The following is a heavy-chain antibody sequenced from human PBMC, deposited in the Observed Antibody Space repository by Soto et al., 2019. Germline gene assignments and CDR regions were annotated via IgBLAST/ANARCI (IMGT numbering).Heavy chain of an antibody. CDR1: GFTFSSYA. Sequence: GGSLRLSCAASGFTFSSYAMNWVRQAPGMGLEWVSAISGSGVHIYYADSVKGRFTISRDNSKNTLYLQMNSLRAEDTAVYYCAKPPRRVLSYGMDVWGQGTTVTVSS. CDR2: ISGSGVHI. D-gene: IGHD1-1*01. V-gene: IGHV3-23*01. CDR3: AKPPRRVLSYGMDV. J-gene: IGHJ6*02.